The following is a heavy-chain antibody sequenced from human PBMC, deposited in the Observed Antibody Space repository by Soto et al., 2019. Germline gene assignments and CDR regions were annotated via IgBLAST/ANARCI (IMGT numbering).Heavy chain of an antibody. CDR2: IKTKTDGGTT. J-gene: IGHJ4*01. V-gene: IGHV3-15*07. Sequence: GGSLRLSCAASGFTFNNAWMNWVRQAPGKGLEWVGLIKTKTDGGTTDYAAPVKGRFTISRDDSKDTLYLQMNSLEIEDTAVYYCTTAGFTSGRSEHWGQGTLVTVSS. CDR3: TTAGFTSGRSEH. CDR1: GFTFNNAW. D-gene: IGHD2-8*01.